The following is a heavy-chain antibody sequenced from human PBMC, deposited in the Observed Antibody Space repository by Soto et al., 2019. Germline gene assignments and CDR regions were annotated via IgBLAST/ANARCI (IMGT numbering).Heavy chain of an antibody. CDR3: AKGRGGSGSLTPRVDF. Sequence: EVQLLESGGGLVQPWGSLRLSCAASVFTFNNYALTWVRQAPGKGLEWVSAISGGGDTTSYADSVKGRFTVSRDGSKNTLYLQMSRMRAEATALYYCAKGRGGSGSLTPRVDFWGQGTLVTVSS. CDR2: ISGGGDTT. V-gene: IGHV3-23*01. J-gene: IGHJ4*02. CDR1: VFTFNNYA. D-gene: IGHD3-10*01.